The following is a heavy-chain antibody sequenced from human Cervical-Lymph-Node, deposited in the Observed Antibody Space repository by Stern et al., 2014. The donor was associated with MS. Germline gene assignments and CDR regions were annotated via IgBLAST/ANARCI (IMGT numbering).Heavy chain of an antibody. CDR2: LSNDGSKQ. D-gene: IGHD2-15*01. V-gene: IGHV3-30-3*01. CDR3: ARDTCRGGGCYFRY. Sequence: VQLVESGGGVVQPGRSLRLSCAASGFIFSSYAMHWVRQAPGKGLDWVAFLSNDGSKQFYADSVKGRFTTSRDNATKSPFMQLNSLRPEDTAVYCCARDTCRGGGCYFRYWGQGILITVSS. J-gene: IGHJ4*02. CDR1: GFIFSSYA.